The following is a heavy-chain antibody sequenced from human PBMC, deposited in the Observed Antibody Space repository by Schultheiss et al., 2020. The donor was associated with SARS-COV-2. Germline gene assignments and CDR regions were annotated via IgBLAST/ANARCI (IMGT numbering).Heavy chain of an antibody. CDR1: GFTFDDYA. Sequence: GGSLRLSCAASGFTFDDYAMHWVRQAPGKGLEWVSGISWNSGSIGYADSVKGRFTISRDNAKNSLYLQMNSLRAEDTAVYYCARDRSPVVVPGARDDVWGRGTTVTVSS. V-gene: IGHV3-9*01. CDR3: ARDRSPVVVPGARDDV. J-gene: IGHJ6*02. CDR2: ISWNSGSI. D-gene: IGHD2-2*01.